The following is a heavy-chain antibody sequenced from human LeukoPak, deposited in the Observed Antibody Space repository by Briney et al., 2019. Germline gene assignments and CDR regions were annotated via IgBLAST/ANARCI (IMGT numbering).Heavy chain of an antibody. CDR1: GFTFSSYW. CDR2: INSDGSST. Sequence: GGSLRLSCVASGFTFSSYWMHWVRQAQGKGLVWVSRINSDGSSTNYADSVKGRFTISRDNAKNTLYLQMNTLRAEDTAVYYCARGGSGYRYGYDYWGQGTLVTVSS. D-gene: IGHD5-18*01. CDR3: ARGGSGYRYGYDY. V-gene: IGHV3-74*01. J-gene: IGHJ4*02.